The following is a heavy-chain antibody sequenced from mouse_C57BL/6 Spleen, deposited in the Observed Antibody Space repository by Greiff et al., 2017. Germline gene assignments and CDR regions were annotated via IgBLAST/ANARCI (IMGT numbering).Heavy chain of an antibody. Sequence: VKLVESGAELVRPGASVTLSCKASGYTFTDYEMHWVKQTPVHGLEWIGAIDPETGGTAYNQKFKGKAILTADKSSSTAYMELRSLTSEDSAVYYCTRRIGGDYWGQGTTLTVSS. V-gene: IGHV1-15*01. CDR1: GYTFTDYE. CDR2: IDPETGGT. J-gene: IGHJ2*01. CDR3: TRRIGGDY.